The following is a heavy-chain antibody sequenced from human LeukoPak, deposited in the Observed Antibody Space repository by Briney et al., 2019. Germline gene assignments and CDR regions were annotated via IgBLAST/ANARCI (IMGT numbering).Heavy chain of an antibody. J-gene: IGHJ4*02. V-gene: IGHV4-34*01. CDR1: GGSFSDYY. D-gene: IGHD3-3*01. CDR2: IKHSGST. CDR3: ARGHDFWSGYYVDY. Sequence: SETLSLTCAVYGGSFSDYYWSWIRQPPGKGLEWIGEIKHSGSTNYNPSLKSRVTISVDTSKNQFSLKLSSVTAADTAVYYCARGHDFWSGYYVDYWGQGTLVTVSS.